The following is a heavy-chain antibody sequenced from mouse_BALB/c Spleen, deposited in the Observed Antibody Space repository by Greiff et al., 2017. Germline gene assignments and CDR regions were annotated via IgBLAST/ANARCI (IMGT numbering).Heavy chain of an antibody. J-gene: IGHJ1*01. Sequence: EVKLVESGGGLVKPGGSLKLSCAASGFTFSSYAMSWVRQSPEKRLEWVAEISSGGSYTYYPDTVTGRFTISRDNAKNTLYLEMSSLRSEDTAMYYCARSPRYGNYGDWYFDVWGAGTTVTVSS. D-gene: IGHD2-10*02. CDR3: ARSPRYGNYGDWYFDV. V-gene: IGHV5-9-4*01. CDR1: GFTFSSYA. CDR2: ISSGGSYT.